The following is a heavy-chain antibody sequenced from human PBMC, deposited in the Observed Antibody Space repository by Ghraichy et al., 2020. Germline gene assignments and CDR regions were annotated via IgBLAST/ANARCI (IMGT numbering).Heavy chain of an antibody. J-gene: IGHJ4*02. CDR3: AKDVSPGEAGDNTPIDY. Sequence: GESLNISCAASGFTFSSYAMSWVRQAPGKGLEWVSAISGSGGSTYYADSVKGRFTISRDNSKNTLYLQMNSLRAEDTAVYYCAKDVSPGEAGDNTPIDYWGQGTLVTVSS. V-gene: IGHV3-23*01. CDR1: GFTFSSYA. D-gene: IGHD3-10*01. CDR2: ISGSGGST.